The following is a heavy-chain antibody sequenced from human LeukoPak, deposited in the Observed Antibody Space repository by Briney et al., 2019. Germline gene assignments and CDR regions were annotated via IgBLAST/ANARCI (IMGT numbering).Heavy chain of an antibody. D-gene: IGHD2-15*01. J-gene: IGHJ4*02. V-gene: IGHV1-8*03. CDR2: MNPNSGNT. CDR1: GYTFTSYD. Sequence: ASVKVSCKASGYTFTSYDINWVRQATGQGLEWMGWMNPNSGNTGYAQKFQARVTITRNTSISTAYMELSSLRSEDTAVYYCARGSADCSGGSCYNGGFFDYWGQGTLVTVSS. CDR3: ARGSADCSGGSCYNGGFFDY.